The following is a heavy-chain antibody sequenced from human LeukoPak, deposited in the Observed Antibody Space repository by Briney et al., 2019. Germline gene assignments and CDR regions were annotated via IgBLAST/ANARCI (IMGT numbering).Heavy chain of an antibody. CDR3: ARFYGSGSSPRANYFDY. D-gene: IGHD3-10*01. V-gene: IGHV4-59*08. CDR1: GGSISSYY. CDR2: IYYSGST. J-gene: IGHJ4*02. Sequence: PSETLSLTCTVSGGSISSYYWSWIRQPPGKGLEWIGYIYYSGSTNYNPSLKSRVTISVDTSMNQFSLKLSSVTAADTAVYYCARFYGSGSSPRANYFDYGGQGTLVTVSS.